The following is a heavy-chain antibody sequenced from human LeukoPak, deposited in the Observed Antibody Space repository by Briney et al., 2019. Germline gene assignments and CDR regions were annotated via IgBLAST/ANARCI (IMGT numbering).Heavy chain of an antibody. Sequence: ASVKVSCTASGYTFTSYAMNWVRQAPGQGLEWMGWINTNTGNPTYAQGFTGRFVFSLDTSVSTAYLQISSLKAEDTAVYYCARELYSSSWYLDYYYGMDVWGQGTTVTVSS. CDR1: GYTFTSYA. J-gene: IGHJ6*02. V-gene: IGHV7-4-1*02. D-gene: IGHD6-13*01. CDR3: ARELYSSSWYLDYYYGMDV. CDR2: INTNTGNP.